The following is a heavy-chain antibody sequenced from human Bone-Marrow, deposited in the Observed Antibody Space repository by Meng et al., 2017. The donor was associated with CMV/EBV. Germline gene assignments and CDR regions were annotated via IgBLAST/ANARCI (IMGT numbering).Heavy chain of an antibody. CDR1: GGTFSSYA. CDR3: ASPGGPWEPHPYYYYYGMDV. J-gene: IGHJ6*02. D-gene: IGHD1-26*01. Sequence: SVKVSCKASGGTFSSYAISWVRQAPGQGLEWMGGIIPIFGTANYAQKFQGRVTITTDASTSTAYMELSSLRSEDTAVYYGASPGGPWEPHPYYYYYGMDVWGQGTTVTVSS. CDR2: IIPIFGTA. V-gene: IGHV1-69*05.